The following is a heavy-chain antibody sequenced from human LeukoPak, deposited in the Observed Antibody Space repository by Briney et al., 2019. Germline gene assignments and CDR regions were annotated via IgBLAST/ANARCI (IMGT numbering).Heavy chain of an antibody. Sequence: GGSLRLSCAASGFTFSSSWMTWVRQAPGKGLEWVAHIKEDGTEEYYVDSVKGRFTISRDNAKNSLYLQMNSLRAEDTAVYYCARSFDGAGADWGQGTLVTVSS. D-gene: IGHD3-9*01. CDR2: IKEDGTEE. CDR3: ARSFDGAGAD. V-gene: IGHV3-7*05. CDR1: GFTFSSSW. J-gene: IGHJ4*02.